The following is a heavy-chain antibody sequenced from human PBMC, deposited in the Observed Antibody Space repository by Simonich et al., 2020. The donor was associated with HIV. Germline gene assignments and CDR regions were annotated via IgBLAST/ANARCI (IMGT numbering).Heavy chain of an antibody. J-gene: IGHJ4*02. Sequence: EVQLVESGGVVVQPGGSLRLSCAASGFTFDDYAMHWVRQAPGKGREVVSLSSWEGDNTYYADSVKGRFTISRDNSENSLYLQMNSLRAEDTALYYCAKGARGSSWYYFDYWGQGTLVTVSS. D-gene: IGHD6-13*01. V-gene: IGHV3-43D*04. CDR1: GFTFDDYA. CDR2: SSWEGDNT. CDR3: AKGARGSSWYYFDY.